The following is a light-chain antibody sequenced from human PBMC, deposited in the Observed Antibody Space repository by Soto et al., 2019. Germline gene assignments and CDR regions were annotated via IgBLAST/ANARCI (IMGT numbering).Light chain of an antibody. CDR1: QSISSY. CDR3: QQSYSTPFT. Sequence: DIQMTQSPSSLSASVGDRVTITCRASQSISSYLNWYQQKPGKAPKIXIYAASSLQSGVPSRFSGSGSGTDFTLTISSLQPEDFATDYCQQSYSTPFTFGPGTKVDIK. V-gene: IGKV1-39*01. J-gene: IGKJ3*01. CDR2: AAS.